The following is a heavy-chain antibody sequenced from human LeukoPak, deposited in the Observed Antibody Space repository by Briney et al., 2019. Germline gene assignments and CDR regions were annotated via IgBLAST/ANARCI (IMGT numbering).Heavy chain of an antibody. CDR3: ARRRSSGWYEAHAFDI. Sequence: SVKVSCKASGGTFSSYAISWVRQAPGQGLEWMGGIIPIFGTANYAQKFQGRVTITADESTSTAYMELSSLRSEDTAVYYCARRRSSGWYEAHAFDIWGQGTMVTVSS. CDR2: IIPIFGTA. CDR1: GGTFSSYA. D-gene: IGHD6-19*01. J-gene: IGHJ3*02. V-gene: IGHV1-69*13.